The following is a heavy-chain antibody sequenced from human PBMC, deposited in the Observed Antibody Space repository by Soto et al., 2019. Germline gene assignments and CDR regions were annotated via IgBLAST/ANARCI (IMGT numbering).Heavy chain of an antibody. Sequence: ESLKISCKGSGYSFTSYWISWVRQMPGKVLECMGRIDPSESYTNYSPSFQGHVTISADKSISTAYLQWSSLKASDTAMYYCARRPDMADHYGMDVWGQGTTVTVSS. CDR2: IDPSESYT. D-gene: IGHD2-15*01. CDR3: ARRPDMADHYGMDV. J-gene: IGHJ6*02. V-gene: IGHV5-10-1*01. CDR1: GYSFTSYW.